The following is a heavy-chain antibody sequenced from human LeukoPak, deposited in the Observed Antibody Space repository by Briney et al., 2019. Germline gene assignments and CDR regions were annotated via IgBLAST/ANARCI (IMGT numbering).Heavy chain of an antibody. CDR2: IYSGGST. J-gene: IGHJ4*02. CDR3: AIEKSASVDY. CDR1: GFTVSSNS. V-gene: IGHV3-66*01. Sequence: SGGSLGLSCAASGFTVSSNSMTWVRQAPGKGLEWASVIYSGGSTSYADSVKGRFTISRDNSKNTLYLQMNSLRVEDTAVYYCAIEKSASVDYWGRGTLVTVSS.